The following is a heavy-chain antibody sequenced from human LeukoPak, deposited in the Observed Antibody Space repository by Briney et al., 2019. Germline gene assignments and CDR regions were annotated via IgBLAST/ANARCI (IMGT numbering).Heavy chain of an antibody. CDR2: ISAYNGNT. V-gene: IGHV1-18*01. D-gene: IGHD3-3*01. J-gene: IGHJ4*02. CDR3: ARDLRRFTSGPLWLDY. Sequence: ASVKVSCKASGYTFTSYGISWVRQAPGQGLEWMGWISAYNGNTNYAQKLQGRVTMTTDTSTSTAYMELRSLRSDDTAVYYCARDLRRFTSGPLWLDYWGQGTLVTVSS. CDR1: GYTFTSYG.